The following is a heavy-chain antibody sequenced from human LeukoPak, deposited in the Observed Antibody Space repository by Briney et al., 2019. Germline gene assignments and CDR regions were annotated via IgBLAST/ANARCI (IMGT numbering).Heavy chain of an antibody. CDR3: ARGPYYYDSSGPRGFDY. V-gene: IGHV1-8*03. J-gene: IGHJ4*02. Sequence: ASVKVSCKASGYTFTSYDMYWVRQATGQGLEWMGWMNPNSGNTGYAQKFQGRVTITRNTSISTAYMELSSLRSEDTAVYYCARGPYYYDSSGPRGFDYWGQGTLVTVSS. CDR1: GYTFTSYD. D-gene: IGHD3-22*01. CDR2: MNPNSGNT.